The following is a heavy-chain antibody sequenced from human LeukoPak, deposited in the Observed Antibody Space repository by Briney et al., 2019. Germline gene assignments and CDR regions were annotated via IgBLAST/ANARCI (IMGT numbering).Heavy chain of an antibody. J-gene: IGHJ4*02. V-gene: IGHV4-59*12. CDR1: GGSTTRYY. D-gene: IGHD6-13*01. Sequence: SETLSLTCTVTGGSTTRYYWSWIRQSPEKGLEWIGYIYDSGTSSPTTYNPTFKSRVTISVDTSKNQFSLKLSSVTAADTAVYYCARARGWVSSRYFDYWGQGTLVTVSS. CDR3: ARARGWVSSRYFDY. CDR2: IYDSGTSSPT.